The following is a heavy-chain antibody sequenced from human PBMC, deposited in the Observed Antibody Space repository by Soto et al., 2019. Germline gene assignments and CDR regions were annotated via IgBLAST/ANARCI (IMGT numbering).Heavy chain of an antibody. V-gene: IGHV4-39*01. CDR1: GGSVTNSSYY. CDR2: VYYRGRS. D-gene: IGHD4-17*01. Sequence: KSSETLSLTCTVSGGSVTNSSYYWGWIRQSPGKGLEWIGSVYYRGRSYSKSSVKSRVTISVDTSKNRFSLSLNSVTASDTAVYFCVSQRTTVPTQAYFDYWSPGALVTVSS. J-gene: IGHJ4*02. CDR3: VSQRTTVPTQAYFDY.